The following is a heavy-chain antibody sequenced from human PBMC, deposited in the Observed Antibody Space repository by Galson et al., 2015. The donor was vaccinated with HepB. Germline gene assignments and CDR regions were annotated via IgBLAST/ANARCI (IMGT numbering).Heavy chain of an antibody. CDR3: ARGGYYHPY. Sequence: SLRLSCAASGFTFSDYWMSWVRQAPGKGLEWVANIKKDGSEKNYVDSVKGRFTISRDNAKNSLYLQMDSLRVEDTALYYCARGGYYHPYWGRGTLVTVSS. D-gene: IGHD1-26*01. V-gene: IGHV3-7*01. CDR2: IKKDGSEK. CDR1: GFTFSDYW. J-gene: IGHJ4*02.